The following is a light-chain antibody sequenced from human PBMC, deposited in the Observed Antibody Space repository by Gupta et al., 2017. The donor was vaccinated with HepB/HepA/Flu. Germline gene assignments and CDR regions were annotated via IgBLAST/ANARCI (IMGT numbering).Light chain of an antibody. Sequence: DIQMTNSPASLSASLGDRVTITCRASQGISNYLAWYQQKPGKVPKLLIYAASTLQSGVPFRFSGSGSGIDFTLSISSLKPDDVANYYCQKYNSAPRTFGQETKVEIK. CDR1: QGISNY. V-gene: IGKV1-27*01. CDR3: QKYNSAPRT. J-gene: IGKJ1*01. CDR2: AAS.